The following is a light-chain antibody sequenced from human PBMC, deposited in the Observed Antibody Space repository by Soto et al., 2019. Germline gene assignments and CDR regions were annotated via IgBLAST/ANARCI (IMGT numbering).Light chain of an antibody. V-gene: IGLV2-14*03. CDR1: SSDIGDYDY. CDR3: TSYSSGSNHVI. CDR2: DVN. J-gene: IGLJ2*01. Sequence: QSALTQPASVSGSPGQSITLSCTGTSSDIGDYDYVSWYQRHPGKAPKLIIYDVNNRPSGVSDRFSGSKSGNTASLTISGLQAEDEADYDCTSYSSGSNHVIFGGGTKLTVL.